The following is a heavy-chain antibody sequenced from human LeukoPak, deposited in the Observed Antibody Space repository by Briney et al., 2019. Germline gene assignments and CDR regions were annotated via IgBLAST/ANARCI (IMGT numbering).Heavy chain of an antibody. V-gene: IGHV3-21*01. D-gene: IGHD5-12*01. CDR3: ASRYGGYGHLDY. CDR2: ISSSSSYI. CDR1: GFTFSSYS. Sequence: ASLRLSCAASGFTFSSYSMNWVRQPPGKGLEWVSSISSSSSYIYYADSVKGRFTISKDNAKNSLYLQMNSLRAEDTAVYYCASRYGGYGHLDYWGQGTLVTVSS. J-gene: IGHJ4*02.